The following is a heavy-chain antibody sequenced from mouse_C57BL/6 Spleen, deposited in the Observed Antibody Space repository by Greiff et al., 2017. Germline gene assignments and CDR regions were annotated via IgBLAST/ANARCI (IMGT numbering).Heavy chain of an antibody. V-gene: IGHV1-72*01. CDR3: ANASYYGSSYPYAMDY. Sequence: QVQLQQPGAELVKPGASVKLSCKASGYTFTSYWMHWVKQRPGRGLEWIGRIDPNSGGTKYNEKFKNKATLTVDQPSSTAYMQLSSLTSEDSAVYSCANASYYGSSYPYAMDYWGQGTSVTGSS. J-gene: IGHJ4*01. D-gene: IGHD1-1*01. CDR2: IDPNSGGT. CDR1: GYTFTSYW.